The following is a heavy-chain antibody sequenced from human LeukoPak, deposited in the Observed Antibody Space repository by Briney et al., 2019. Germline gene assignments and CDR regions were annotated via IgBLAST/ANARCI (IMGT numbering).Heavy chain of an antibody. Sequence: GRSLRLSYAASGFTFSSYAMHWVRQAPGKGLEWVAVISYDGSNKYYADSVKGRFTISRDNSKNTLYLQMNSLRAEDTAVYYCARSLSLYSYGYYFDYWGQGTLVTVSS. CDR2: ISYDGSNK. CDR1: GFTFSSYA. J-gene: IGHJ4*02. CDR3: ARSLSLYSYGYYFDY. D-gene: IGHD5-18*01. V-gene: IGHV3-30*04.